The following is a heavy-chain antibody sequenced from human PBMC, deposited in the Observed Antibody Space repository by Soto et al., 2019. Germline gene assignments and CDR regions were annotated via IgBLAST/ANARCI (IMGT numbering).Heavy chain of an antibody. Sequence: QVQLVESGGGVVQPGRSLRLSCAASGFTFSSYGMHWVRQAPGKGLEWVAVISYDGSNKYYADSVKGLFTISRDNSKNTLYLQMNSLRAEDTAVYYCAKEQPLHAFDLWGRGTLVTVSS. D-gene: IGHD1-1*01. CDR3: AKEQPLHAFDL. CDR2: ISYDGSNK. V-gene: IGHV3-30*18. J-gene: IGHJ2*01. CDR1: GFTFSSYG.